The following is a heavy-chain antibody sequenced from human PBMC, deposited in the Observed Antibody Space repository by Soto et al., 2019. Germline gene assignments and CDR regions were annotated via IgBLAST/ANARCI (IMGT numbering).Heavy chain of an antibody. D-gene: IGHD4-17*01. CDR1: GFTVSSCY. CDR2: IYLDGST. J-gene: IGHJ6*02. Sequence: GGSLRLSCAASGFTVSSCYMSWVRQAPGKGLEWVSFIYLDGSTDYADSVKGRFTISRDNSKNTVYLQMTSLRAEDTAMYFCARDPSSTVDYAMDVWGHGTTVTVSS. CDR3: ARDPSSTVDYAMDV. V-gene: IGHV3-66*01.